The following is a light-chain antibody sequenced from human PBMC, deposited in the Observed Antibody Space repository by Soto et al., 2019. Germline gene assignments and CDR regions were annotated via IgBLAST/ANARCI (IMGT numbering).Light chain of an antibody. CDR2: EVS. J-gene: IGLJ1*01. Sequence: QSALTQPASVSGSPGQSITISCTGTTSDVGGYHYVSWYQQHPGKAPKLMIYEVSNRPSGVSNRFSGSKSGNTSSLTISGLQADDEDDYYCSSYTSSSIYVFGTGTKLTVL. CDR3: SSYTSSSIYV. CDR1: TSDVGGYHY. V-gene: IGLV2-14*01.